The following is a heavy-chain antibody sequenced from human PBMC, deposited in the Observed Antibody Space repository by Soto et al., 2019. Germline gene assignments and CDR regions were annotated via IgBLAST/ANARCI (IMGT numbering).Heavy chain of an antibody. CDR3: AKDIPVVTIWRADQCVIDV. V-gene: IGHV3-9*01. CDR2: ISWNNGNL. Sequence: HPGGTLRLSCAASGFTFGDYAMHWARHAPGKGLEWVAGISWNNGNLGFADSVKGRFTTSRDNAKNALYLQMNSLRAEDTALYYFAKDIPVVTIWRADQCVIDVWGQGIMVTVSS. D-gene: IGHD5-12*01. CDR1: GFTFGDYA. J-gene: IGHJ6*02.